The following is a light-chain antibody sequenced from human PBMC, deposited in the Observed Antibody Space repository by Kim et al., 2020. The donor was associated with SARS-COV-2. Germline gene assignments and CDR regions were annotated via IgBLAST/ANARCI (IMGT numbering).Light chain of an antibody. CDR1: NSNIGNNY. CDR3: AAWEGSRSGRVV. CDR2: RND. J-gene: IGLJ2*01. V-gene: IGLV1-47*01. Sequence: QSVLTQSPSASGAPGQRVTISCSGSNSNIGNNYVYWYQHLPGTAPKLLIYRNDQRPSGVPDRFSGSKSGTSASLAISGLRSEDEADYYWAAWEGSRSGRVVFGGGTQLTVL.